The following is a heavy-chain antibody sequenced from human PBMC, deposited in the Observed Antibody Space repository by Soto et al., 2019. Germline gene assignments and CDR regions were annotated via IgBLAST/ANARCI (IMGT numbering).Heavy chain of an antibody. CDR2: IYYSGTT. D-gene: IGHD1-26*01. CDR3: ARREIQGPIDY. V-gene: IGHV4-28*01. CDR1: GYSISSSNW. Sequence: QVQLQESGPGLVKPSDTLSLTCAVSGYSISSSNWWGWIRQPPGKGLEWIGYIYYSGTTYYNPSLKSRVTMSVDTSKNQFSLKLTFVTAVDTAVYCCARREIQGPIDYWGQGTLVTVSS. J-gene: IGHJ4*02.